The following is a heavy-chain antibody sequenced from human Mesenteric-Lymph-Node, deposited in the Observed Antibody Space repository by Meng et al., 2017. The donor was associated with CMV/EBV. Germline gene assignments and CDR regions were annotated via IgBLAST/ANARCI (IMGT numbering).Heavy chain of an antibody. CDR1: GGSFSGYY. CDR2: INHSGST. Sequence: GSLRLSCAVYGGSFSGYYWSWIRQPPGKGLEWTGEINHSGSTNYNPSLKSRVTISVDTSKNQFSLKLNSVTAADTAVYYCARDHFDFWSGYSLYYFDSWGQGTLVTVSS. J-gene: IGHJ4*02. CDR3: ARDHFDFWSGYSLYYFDS. V-gene: IGHV4-34*01. D-gene: IGHD3-3*01.